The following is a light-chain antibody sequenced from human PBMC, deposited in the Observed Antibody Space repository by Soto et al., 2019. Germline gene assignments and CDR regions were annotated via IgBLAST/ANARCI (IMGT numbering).Light chain of an antibody. CDR1: QSVSNY. CDR3: QQRSNWPPVT. CDR2: DAS. Sequence: EIVLTQSPATLSLSPGERATLSCRASQSVSNYLAWYQQKPGQAPRLLIYDASNRASGIPARFSGSGSGTDFSLTISSLDPEDFAVYYWQQRSNWPPVTFGGGTKVEIK. J-gene: IGKJ4*01. V-gene: IGKV3-11*01.